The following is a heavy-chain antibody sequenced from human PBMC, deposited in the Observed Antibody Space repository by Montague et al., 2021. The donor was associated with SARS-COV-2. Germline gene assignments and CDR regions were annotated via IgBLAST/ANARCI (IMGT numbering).Heavy chain of an antibody. J-gene: IGHJ6*02. Sequence: SETLSLTCTVSGGSVSSDSYYWSWIRQPPGKGLEWIGYFYYSGSTNYNPSLKSRVTISVGTSKNQFSLKLTSVTAADTAVYFCAGVYYDISAMDVWGQGTTVTVSS. D-gene: IGHD3-9*01. CDR2: FYYSGST. V-gene: IGHV4-61*01. CDR1: GGSVSSDSYY. CDR3: AGVYYDISAMDV.